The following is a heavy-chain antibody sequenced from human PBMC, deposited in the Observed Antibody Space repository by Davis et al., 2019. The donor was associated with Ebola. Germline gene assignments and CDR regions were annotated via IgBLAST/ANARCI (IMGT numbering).Heavy chain of an antibody. CDR3: APPADCRSTRCHPFDY. J-gene: IGHJ4*02. Sequence: GESLKISCTASGFTFSSYAMSWVRQAPGKGLEWVSAITGSGGSTYYADSVKGRFTISRDNSKNTLYLQMNSLRVEDTAVYYCAPPADCRSTRCHPFDYWGQGTLVTVSS. V-gene: IGHV3-23*01. CDR1: GFTFSSYA. D-gene: IGHD2-2*01. CDR2: ITGSGGST.